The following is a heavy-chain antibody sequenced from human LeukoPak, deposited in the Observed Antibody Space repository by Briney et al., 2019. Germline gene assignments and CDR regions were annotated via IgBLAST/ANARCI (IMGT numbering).Heavy chain of an antibody. CDR2: IHAGGST. J-gene: IGHJ5*02. D-gene: IGHD3-10*01. CDR3: ARRTGSRLPNWFDP. CDR1: GGSIRSGSYY. V-gene: IGHV4-61*02. Sequence: PSETLSLTCTVSGGSIRSGSYYWSWNRQPAGKGLEWIGRIHAGGSTNYNPSLKSRVTISVDTSKNHFSLKLNSVTAADTAVYYCARRTGSRLPNWFDPWGQGTLVTVSS.